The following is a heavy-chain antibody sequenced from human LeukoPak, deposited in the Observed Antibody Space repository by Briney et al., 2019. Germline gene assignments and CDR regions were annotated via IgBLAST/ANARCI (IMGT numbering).Heavy chain of an antibody. V-gene: IGHV3-33*01. Sequence: PGRSLRLSCAASGFTFSSYGMHWVRQALGKGREGVAVIWYDGSNKYYADSVKGRFTISRDNSKNTLYLQMNSLRAEDTAVYYCARGIVGATLPDAFDIWGQGTMVTVSS. CDR3: ARGIVGATLPDAFDI. D-gene: IGHD1-26*01. CDR2: IWYDGSNK. J-gene: IGHJ3*02. CDR1: GFTFSSYG.